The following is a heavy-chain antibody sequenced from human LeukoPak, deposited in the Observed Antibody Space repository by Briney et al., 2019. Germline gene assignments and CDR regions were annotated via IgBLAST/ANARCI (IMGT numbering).Heavy chain of an antibody. J-gene: IGHJ4*02. Sequence: ASVQVSRKTSGYTFTGYYMHWVRQAPGQGLEWMGRINPNSGDTNYAQKFQGRVTMTGDTSITTAYMELNSLRSDDTAVYYCAKAKPQGSDRDFDYWGQGTLVTVSS. CDR2: INPNSGDT. CDR1: GYTFTGYY. CDR3: AKAKPQGSDRDFDY. V-gene: IGHV1-2*06. D-gene: IGHD1-14*01.